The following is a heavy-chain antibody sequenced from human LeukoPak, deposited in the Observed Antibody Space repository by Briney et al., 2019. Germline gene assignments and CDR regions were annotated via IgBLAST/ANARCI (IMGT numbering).Heavy chain of an antibody. CDR1: GYTFTSYY. V-gene: IGHV1-46*01. CDR3: ARDPKIASSTSRDYYYYGMDV. CDR2: INPSGGST. J-gene: IGHJ6*02. Sequence: ASVKVSCKTSGYTFTSYYMHWVRQAPGQGLEWMGIINPSGGSTSYVQKFQGRVTMTRDTSTSTVYMELSSLRSEDTAVYYCARDPKIASSTSRDYYYYGMDVWGQGTTVTVSS. D-gene: IGHD2-2*01.